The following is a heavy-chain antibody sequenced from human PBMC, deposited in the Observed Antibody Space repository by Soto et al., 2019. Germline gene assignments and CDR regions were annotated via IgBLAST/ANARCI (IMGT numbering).Heavy chain of an antibody. Sequence: ASVKVSCKASGYTFSNHGITWARQAPGQGLEWMGWISAYNGNTNYAQKLQGRVTMTTDTSTSTAYMELRSLRSDDTAVYYCARDQTIATLAYWGQGTLVTVSS. CDR2: ISAYNGNT. D-gene: IGHD2-15*01. CDR3: ARDQTIATLAY. J-gene: IGHJ4*02. V-gene: IGHV1-18*01. CDR1: GYTFSNHG.